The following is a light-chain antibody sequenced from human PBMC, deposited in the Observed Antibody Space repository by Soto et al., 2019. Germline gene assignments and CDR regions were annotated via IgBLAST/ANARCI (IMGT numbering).Light chain of an antibody. V-gene: IGLV1-36*01. Sequence: QSVLTQPPSVSEAPRQRVTISCSGTTSNVGDNAVNCYQQHPGKTPTLLIYFDDLEPSGVSDRFSGSKSGTSSSLAISGLQADDEADYYCTACEDSRTVEVFGGGTKLTVL. CDR1: TSNVGDNA. CDR3: TACEDSRTVEV. J-gene: IGLJ2*01. CDR2: FDD.